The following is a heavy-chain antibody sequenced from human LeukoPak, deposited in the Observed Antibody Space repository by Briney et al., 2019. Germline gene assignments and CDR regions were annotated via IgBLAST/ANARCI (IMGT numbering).Heavy chain of an antibody. CDR3: ARDLSSGNAPAFDY. CDR1: GGSFSGYY. Sequence: SETLSLTCAVYGGSFSGYYWSWIRQPPGKGLEWIGEINHSGSTNYNPSLKSRVTISVDTSKNQFSLKLSSVTAADTAVYYCARDLSSGNAPAFDYWGQGTLVTVSS. J-gene: IGHJ4*02. CDR2: INHSGST. D-gene: IGHD2-15*01. V-gene: IGHV4-34*01.